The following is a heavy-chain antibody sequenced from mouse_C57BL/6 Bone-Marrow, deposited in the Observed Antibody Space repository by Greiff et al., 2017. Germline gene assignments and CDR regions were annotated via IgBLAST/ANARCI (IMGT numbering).Heavy chain of an antibody. Sequence: QVQLKESGPGLVQPSQSLSITCTVSGFSLTSYGVHWVRQSPGKGLEWLGVIWSGGSTDYNAAFISRLSISKDNSKSQVFFKMNSLQADDTAIYYCARNGNNALAWFAYWGQGTLVTVSA. J-gene: IGHJ3*01. CDR2: IWSGGST. V-gene: IGHV2-2*01. CDR3: ARNGNNALAWFAY. D-gene: IGHD4-1*01. CDR1: GFSLTSYG.